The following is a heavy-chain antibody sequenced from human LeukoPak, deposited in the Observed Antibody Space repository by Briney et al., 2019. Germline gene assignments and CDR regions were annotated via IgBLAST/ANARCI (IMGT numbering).Heavy chain of an antibody. D-gene: IGHD6-13*01. V-gene: IGHV3-23*01. CDR3: ARGAGSPHYLDS. J-gene: IGHJ4*02. Sequence: GGSLRLSCVASGFTFSIYALSWVRQAPGKGMEWVSVIGGIDGNTYYAESVKGRFTISRDNSRNTLYLQMNSLRAEDTAVYYCARGAGSPHYLDSWGQGTLVTVSP. CDR1: GFTFSIYA. CDR2: IGGIDGNT.